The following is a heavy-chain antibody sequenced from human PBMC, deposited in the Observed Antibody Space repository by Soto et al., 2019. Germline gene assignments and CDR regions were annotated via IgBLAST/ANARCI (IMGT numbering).Heavy chain of an antibody. V-gene: IGHV4-4*02. CDR1: GGSISSSNW. Sequence: QEQLQESGPGLVKPSGTLSLTCAVSGGSISSSNWWSWVRQSPGRGLEWIGEIYHSGLTNYKTSLKCRVSISRDRSKTQFSLNLCSVTAADTAVYYCAGVLRRQQLDPYDGFYIWGQGTMVTVSS. CDR2: IYHSGLT. CDR3: AGVLRRQQLDPYDGFYI. J-gene: IGHJ3*02. D-gene: IGHD6-13*01.